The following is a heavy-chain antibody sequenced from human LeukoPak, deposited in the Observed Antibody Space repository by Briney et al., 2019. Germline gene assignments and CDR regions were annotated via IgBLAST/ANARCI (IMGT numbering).Heavy chain of an antibody. J-gene: IGHJ3*02. Sequence: PGGSLRLSCAASGFTFSSYEMNWVRQAPGKGLEWVGFIRSKAYGGTTEYAASVKGRFTISRDDSKSIAYLQMNSLKTEDTAVYYCTRDRRVPWDAFDIWGQGTMVTVSS. CDR2: IRSKAYGGTT. CDR1: GFTFSSYE. CDR3: TRDRRVPWDAFDI. V-gene: IGHV3-49*04.